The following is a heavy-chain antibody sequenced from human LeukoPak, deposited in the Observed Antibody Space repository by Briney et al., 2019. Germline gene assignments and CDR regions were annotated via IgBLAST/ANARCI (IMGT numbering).Heavy chain of an antibody. CDR2: LSASGGST. D-gene: IGHD6-13*01. V-gene: IGHV3-23*01. CDR1: GFTFTTYA. CDR3: AKAPVAYSRAYFDY. J-gene: IGHJ4*02. Sequence: GGSVRLSCAGAGFTFTTYAMSWVRQAPGKGLEWGSGLSASGGSTYYADSVRGRLTIPRDNSKNTLYMQMNSLRAEDTAIYDCAKAPVAYSRAYFDYWGPGTLVTVSS.